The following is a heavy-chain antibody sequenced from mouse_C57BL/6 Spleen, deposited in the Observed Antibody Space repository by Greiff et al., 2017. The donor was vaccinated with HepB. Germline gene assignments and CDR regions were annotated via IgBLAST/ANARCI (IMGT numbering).Heavy chain of an antibody. D-gene: IGHD2-4*01. Sequence: VQLQQSGAELVKPGASVKLSCKASGYTFTSYWMHWVKQRPGRGLEWIGRIDPNSGGTKYNEKFKSKATLTVDKPSSPAYMQLSSLTSEDAAVYDWARCREIYYDDGAWFADWGQGTLVTVSA. CDR1: GYTFTSYW. CDR3: ARCREIYYDDGAWFAD. CDR2: IDPNSGGT. J-gene: IGHJ3*01. V-gene: IGHV1-72*01.